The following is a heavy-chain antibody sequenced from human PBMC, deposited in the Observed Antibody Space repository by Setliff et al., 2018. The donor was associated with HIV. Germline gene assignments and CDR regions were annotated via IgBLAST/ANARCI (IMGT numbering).Heavy chain of an antibody. V-gene: IGHV3-21*01. CDR2: ISWRSTYI. CDR3: SMSHGIGNYYMDG. J-gene: IGHJ6*03. D-gene: IGHD2-15*01. CDR1: GFTFSSYC. Sequence: GESLKISCAASGFTFSSYCMNWVRQAPGKGLEWISSISWRSTYIYYSDPVKGRFTISRDDAEKSLFLQLDSLRDEDTAVYYCSMSHGIGNYYMDGWGPGTTVTVSS.